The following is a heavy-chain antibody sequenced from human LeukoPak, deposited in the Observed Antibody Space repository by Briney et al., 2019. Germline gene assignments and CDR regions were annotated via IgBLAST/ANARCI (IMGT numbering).Heavy chain of an antibody. Sequence: GGSLRLSCAASGFIFENYWMNWVRQAPGKGLEWVANIEQDGSEKYYVDSVKGRFTISRDNARNSLYLQMNSLRAEDTAVYYCASLYCTHTTCYYFDYWGQGTLVTVSS. CDR3: ASLYCTHTTCYYFDY. J-gene: IGHJ4*02. CDR1: GFIFENYW. CDR2: IEQDGSEK. D-gene: IGHD2-2*01. V-gene: IGHV3-7*01.